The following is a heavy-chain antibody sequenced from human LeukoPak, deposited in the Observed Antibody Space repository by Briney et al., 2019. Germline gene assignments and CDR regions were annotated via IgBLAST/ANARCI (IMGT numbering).Heavy chain of an antibody. CDR2: IYYSEST. Sequence: SETLSLTCTVSGDSISNYYWSWIRQPPGKGLEWIGYIYYSESTNYNPSLKSRVTISTDTSKSQFSLNLRSVTAEDTGIYYCARGRCRNSGCRPYFDYWVQGTQVTVSS. J-gene: IGHJ4*02. CDR3: ARGRCRNSGCRPYFDY. CDR1: GDSISNYY. D-gene: IGHD3-22*01. V-gene: IGHV4-59*01.